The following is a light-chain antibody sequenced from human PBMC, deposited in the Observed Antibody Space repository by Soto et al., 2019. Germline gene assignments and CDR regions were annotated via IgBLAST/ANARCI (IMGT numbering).Light chain of an antibody. CDR2: WAS. J-gene: IGKJ2*01. Sequence: DIVMTQSPDSLAVSLGERATINCKSSKSVLYSSNDKNYLAWYQQKPGQPPKLLIYWASTRESGVPDRFSGSGSGTGFTLTISRLEPEDFAIYYCQQYGGVPYTFGQGTKVDIK. CDR3: QQYGGVPYT. V-gene: IGKV4-1*01. CDR1: KSVLYSSNDKNY.